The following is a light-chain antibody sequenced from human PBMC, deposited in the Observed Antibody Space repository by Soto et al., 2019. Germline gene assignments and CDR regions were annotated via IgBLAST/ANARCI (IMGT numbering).Light chain of an antibody. CDR1: QSISSW. CDR3: QQYNNWPRT. J-gene: IGKJ1*01. Sequence: DIQSTQSPSTLSASVGDRVPITCRASQSISSWLAWYQQKPGKAPKLLIYDASSLESGVPSRFSGSGSGTEFTLTISSLEHEDFAVYYCQQYNNWPRTFGQGTKVDI. CDR2: DAS. V-gene: IGKV1-5*01.